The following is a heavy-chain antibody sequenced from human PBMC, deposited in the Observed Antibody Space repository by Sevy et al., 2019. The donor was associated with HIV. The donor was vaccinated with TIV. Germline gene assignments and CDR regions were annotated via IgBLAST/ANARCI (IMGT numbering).Heavy chain of an antibody. J-gene: IGHJ4*01. CDR2: ISSESGYI. V-gene: IGHV3-21*01. CDR3: ARDGKVPVPGLYYFDY. CDR1: GLTFSNDN. D-gene: IGHD6-19*01. Sequence: GGSLRLSCAASGLTFSNDNMNWVRQAPGKGLEWVSFISSESGYIYYADSVKGRFSISRDNAKNSLYLQMNSLRAEDTAAYYCARDGKVPVPGLYYFDYWGHGTLVTVSS.